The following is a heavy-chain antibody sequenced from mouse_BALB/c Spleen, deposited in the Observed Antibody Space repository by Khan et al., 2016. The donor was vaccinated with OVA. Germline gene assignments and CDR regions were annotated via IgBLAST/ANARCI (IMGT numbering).Heavy chain of an antibody. V-gene: IGHV2-6-1*01. CDR3: ARQPYYHYNIMDY. Sequence: VELVESGPGLVAPSQSLSLTCTISGFSLTNYGVHWVRQPPGQGLEWLVLMWNDGSTTYNSALKSRLTISTDNSKSQVFLKMNSLQTDDTAMYFCARQPYYHYNIMDYWGQGTSVTVSS. J-gene: IGHJ4*01. CDR2: MWNDGST. CDR1: GFSLTNYG. D-gene: IGHD2-4*01.